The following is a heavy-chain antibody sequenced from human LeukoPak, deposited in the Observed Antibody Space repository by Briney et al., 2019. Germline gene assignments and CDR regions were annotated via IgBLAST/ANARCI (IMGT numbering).Heavy chain of an antibody. D-gene: IGHD2-2*02. CDR1: GYTFTSYG. CDR3: ARDGLIGTVVVPAAIRDQEFDY. V-gene: IGHV1-18*01. J-gene: IGHJ4*02. Sequence: ASVKVPCKASGYTFTSYGISWVRQAPGQGLQWMGWISAYNGNTNYAQKLQGRVTMTTDTSTSTAYMELRSLRSDDTAVYYCARDGLIGTVVVPAAIRDQEFDYWGQGTLVTVSS. CDR2: ISAYNGNT.